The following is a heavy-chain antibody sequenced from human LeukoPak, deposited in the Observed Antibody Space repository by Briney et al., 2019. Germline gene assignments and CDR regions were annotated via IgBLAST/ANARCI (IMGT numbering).Heavy chain of an antibody. J-gene: IGHJ6*03. D-gene: IGHD3-10*01. V-gene: IGHV3-66*01. Sequence: GGSLRLSCAASGFTFDNYGINWVRQAPGKGLEWVSVIYSGGSTYYADSVKGRFTISRDNSKNTLYLQMNSLRAEDTAVYYCARDQVDYYGSGSYYKAYYYYMDVWGKGTTVTISS. CDR3: ARDQVDYYGSGSYYKAYYYYMDV. CDR1: GFTFDNYG. CDR2: IYSGGST.